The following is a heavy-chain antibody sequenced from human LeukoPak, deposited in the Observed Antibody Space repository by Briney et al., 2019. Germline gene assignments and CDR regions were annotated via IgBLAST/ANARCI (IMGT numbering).Heavy chain of an antibody. Sequence: SETLSLTCTVSSYSISSGYYWGWIRQPPGQGLEWIGSIYHSGSTYYNPSLKSRVTISVDTSKNQFSLKLSSVTAADTAVYYCARGAGPPWFDPWGQEILVTVSS. J-gene: IGHJ5*02. CDR2: IYHSGST. D-gene: IGHD6-19*01. CDR1: SYSISSGYY. CDR3: ARGAGPPWFDP. V-gene: IGHV4-38-2*02.